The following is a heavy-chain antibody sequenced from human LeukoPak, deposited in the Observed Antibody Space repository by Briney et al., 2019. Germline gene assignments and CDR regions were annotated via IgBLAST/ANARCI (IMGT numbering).Heavy chain of an antibody. CDR2: IRGDGSRQ. Sequence: GGSLRLSCAASGFTFSNYWMVWVRQAPGEGLEWVANIRGDGSRQYYADSVKGRFTISRDNSKNTLYLQMNSLRAEDTAVYYCAKDLRYYGSGSHYPGGYFDYWGQGTLVTVSS. J-gene: IGHJ4*02. D-gene: IGHD3-10*01. CDR1: GFTFSNYW. V-gene: IGHV3-7*01. CDR3: AKDLRYYGSGSHYPGGYFDY.